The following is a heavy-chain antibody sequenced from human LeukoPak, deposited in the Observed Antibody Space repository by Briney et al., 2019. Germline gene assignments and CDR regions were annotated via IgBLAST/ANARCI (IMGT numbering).Heavy chain of an antibody. J-gene: IGHJ4*02. Sequence: GGSLRLSCAASGFTFSSYEMNWVRQAPGKGLEWVSYISSSGSTIYYADSVKGRFTISRDNAKNSLYLQMNSLRTEDTAVYYCAKDRLLNCRGDCYIFDYWGQGTVVTVSS. CDR2: ISSSGSTI. CDR3: AKDRLLNCRGDCYIFDY. D-gene: IGHD2-21*02. V-gene: IGHV3-48*03. CDR1: GFTFSSYE.